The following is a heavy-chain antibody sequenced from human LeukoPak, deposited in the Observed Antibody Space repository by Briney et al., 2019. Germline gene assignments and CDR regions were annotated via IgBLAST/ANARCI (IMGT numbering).Heavy chain of an antibody. D-gene: IGHD2-2*01. CDR2: ISGGGGST. CDR1: GFTFSSYA. CDR3: AKDRDATNLVAAYFDI. V-gene: IGHV3-23*01. J-gene: IGHJ3*02. Sequence: SGGSLRLSCAASGFTFSSYAMNWVRQAPGKGLEWVSAISGGGGSTYYAASVKGRFAISRDTSKTTLYLQMNSLRAEDTAVYYCAKDRDATNLVAAYFDIWGQGTMVTVSS.